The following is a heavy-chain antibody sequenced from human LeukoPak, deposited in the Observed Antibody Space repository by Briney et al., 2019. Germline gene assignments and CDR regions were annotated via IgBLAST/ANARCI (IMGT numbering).Heavy chain of an antibody. Sequence: SETLSLTCSVSGYSISSDYYWGWIRQPPGKGLEWIGSIYYSGSTYYNPSLKSRVTISVDTSKNQFSLKLSSVTAADTAVYYCARHLRRITMIVVVIGAFDIWGQGTMVTVSS. CDR1: GYSISSDYY. CDR3: ARHLRRITMIVVVIGAFDI. V-gene: IGHV4-38-2*02. J-gene: IGHJ3*02. D-gene: IGHD3-22*01. CDR2: IYYSGST.